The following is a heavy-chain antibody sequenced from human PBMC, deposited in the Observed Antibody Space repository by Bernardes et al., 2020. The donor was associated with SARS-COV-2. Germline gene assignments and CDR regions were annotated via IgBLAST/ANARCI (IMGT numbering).Heavy chain of an antibody. CDR3: AREARGYSYEVVAFDY. Sequence: SESLSLTCTVSGGSISSYYWSRIRQPPGKGLEWIGYIYYSGSTNYNPSLKSRVTISVDTSKNQFSLKLSSVTAADTAVYYCAREARGYSYEVVAFDYWGQGTLVTVSS. CDR2: IYYSGST. V-gene: IGHV4-59*01. CDR1: GGSISSYY. J-gene: IGHJ4*02. D-gene: IGHD5-18*01.